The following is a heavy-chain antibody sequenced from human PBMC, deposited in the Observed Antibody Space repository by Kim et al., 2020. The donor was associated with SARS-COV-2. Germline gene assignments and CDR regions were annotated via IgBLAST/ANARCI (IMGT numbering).Heavy chain of an antibody. J-gene: IGHJ4*02. CDR1: GGSISSGGYY. V-gene: IGHV4-31*03. CDR3: ARTLDHYDFWSGYPGSYDY. D-gene: IGHD3-3*01. Sequence: SETLSLTCTVSGGSISSGGYYWSWIRQHPGKGLEWIGYIYYSGSTYYNPSLKSRVTISVDTSKNQFSLKLSSVTAADTAVYYCARTLDHYDFWSGYPGSYDYWGQGTLVTVSS. CDR2: IYYSGST.